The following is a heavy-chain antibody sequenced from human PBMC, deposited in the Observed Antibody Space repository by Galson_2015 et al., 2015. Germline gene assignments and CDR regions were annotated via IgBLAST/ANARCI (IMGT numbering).Heavy chain of an antibody. CDR1: FSNYW. Sequence: FSNYWIAWVRQMPGKGLEWMGIINPGDSDTRYSPSLQGQVTISVDKSMSTAYLQWSSLKASDTAVYYCARHRAAGGGYYYGMDVWGQGTTVTVSS. CDR2: INPGDSDT. V-gene: IGHV5-51*01. J-gene: IGHJ6*02. CDR3: ARHRAAGGGYYYGMDV. D-gene: IGHD6-13*01.